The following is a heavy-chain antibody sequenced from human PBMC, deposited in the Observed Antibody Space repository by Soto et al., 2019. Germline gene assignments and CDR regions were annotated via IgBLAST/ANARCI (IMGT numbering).Heavy chain of an antibody. V-gene: IGHV3-30-3*01. CDR3: AESDRGSMDV. J-gene: IGHJ6*02. Sequence: QVQLVESGGGVVQPGRSLRLSCAASGFTFSSYAMHWVRQAPGKGLEWVAVISYDGSNKYYADSVKGRFTISRDNSKNTLYLQMNSLRAEDTAVYYCAESDRGSMDVWGQGPTVTVSS. CDR1: GFTFSSYA. D-gene: IGHD3-16*01. CDR2: ISYDGSNK.